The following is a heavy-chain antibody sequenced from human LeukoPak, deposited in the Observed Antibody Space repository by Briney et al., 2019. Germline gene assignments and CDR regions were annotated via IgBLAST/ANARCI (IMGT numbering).Heavy chain of an antibody. V-gene: IGHV3-30-3*01. J-gene: IGHJ4*02. CDR1: GFTFSSYA. Sequence: GGSLRLSCAASGFTFSSYAMHWVSQAPGKGLEWVAVISYDGSNKYYADSVKGRFTISRDNSKNTLYLQMNSLRAEDTAVYYCARDKNGDYRDWGQGTLVTVSS. CDR2: ISYDGSNK. CDR3: ARDKNGDYRD. D-gene: IGHD4-17*01.